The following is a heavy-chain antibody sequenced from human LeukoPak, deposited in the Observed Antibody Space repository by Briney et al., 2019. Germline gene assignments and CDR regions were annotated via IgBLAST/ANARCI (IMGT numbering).Heavy chain of an antibody. D-gene: IGHD3-10*01. V-gene: IGHV4-39*07. CDR1: GGSITSNSYY. Sequence: SETLSLTCTVSGGSITSNSYYWGWIRQPPGKGLEWIGSITYSGSTYYNPSLKRRVTISIDTSKNQFSLKLSSVTAADTAVYYCARDKRFGEFRFKNWFDPWGQGTLVTVSS. J-gene: IGHJ5*02. CDR3: ARDKRFGEFRFKNWFDP. CDR2: ITYSGST.